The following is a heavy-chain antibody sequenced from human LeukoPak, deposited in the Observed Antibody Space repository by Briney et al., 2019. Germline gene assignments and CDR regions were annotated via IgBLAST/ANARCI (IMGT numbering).Heavy chain of an antibody. V-gene: IGHV5-51*01. Sequence: GESLKISCKGSGYSVTSYWIGWGRQMPGKGLERMGSIYPGDADTRYSPSFQGQVTISADKSISTAYLQISSLKAEDTAVYYCAREDCSGGSCYSNDYWGQGTLVTVS. CDR2: IYPGDADT. CDR1: GYSVTSYW. CDR3: AREDCSGGSCYSNDY. D-gene: IGHD2-15*01. J-gene: IGHJ4*02.